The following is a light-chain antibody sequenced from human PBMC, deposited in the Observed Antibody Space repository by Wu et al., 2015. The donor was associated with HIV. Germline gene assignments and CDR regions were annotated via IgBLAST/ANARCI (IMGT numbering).Light chain of an antibody. CDR1: QSISSSS. CDR2: GAS. Sequence: LTQSPATLSLSPGERVTLSCRASQSISSSSLVWYQKRHGHAPWLLMYGASNRAPGVPDRFSGSGSGTDFTLTIRRLGPEDLAVYYCQQRANWPVTFGGGTKVEIK. J-gene: IGKJ4*01. CDR3: QQRANWPVT. V-gene: IGKV3D-20*02.